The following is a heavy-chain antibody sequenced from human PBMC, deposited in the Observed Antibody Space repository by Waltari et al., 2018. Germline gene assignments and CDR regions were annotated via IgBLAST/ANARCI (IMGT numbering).Heavy chain of an antibody. CDR1: GFTFSSYW. D-gene: IGHD2-8*01. J-gene: IGHJ4*02. V-gene: IGHV3-7*04. CDR2: HKQDGSEN. Sequence: EVQLVESGGGLVQPGGYLRLSCAASGFTFSSYWMSWVRQAPGTGRGWVAKHKQDGSENYYVDSVKCRFTISRDNARHSLYREMNSLRAEDTAVYYCARGMYSFAYWGQGTLVTVSS. CDR3: ARGMYSFAY.